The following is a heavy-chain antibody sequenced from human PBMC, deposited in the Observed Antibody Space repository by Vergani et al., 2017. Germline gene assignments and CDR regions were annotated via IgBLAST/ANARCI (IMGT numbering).Heavy chain of an antibody. CDR3: ARHSXVEWLVKLGWIDP. Sequence: QLQLQESGPGLVKPSATLFLTCSVSGASLRSSNYYWGWIRQPPGKGLEWIASIYYSGSTYYNPSLKSRVTISVDTSKNQFSLKLSSVTAADTAVYFCARHSXVEWLVKLGWIDPWGQGILVTVSS. V-gene: IGHV4-39*01. J-gene: IGHJ5*02. D-gene: IGHD6-19*01. CDR1: GASLRSSNYY. CDR2: IYYSGST.